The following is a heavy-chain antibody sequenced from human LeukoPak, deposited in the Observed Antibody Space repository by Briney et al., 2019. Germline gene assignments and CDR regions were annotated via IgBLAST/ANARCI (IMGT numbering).Heavy chain of an antibody. CDR2: IFYSGST. CDR3: ARAGTYFAAAFDI. Sequence: PSETLSLTCTVSGGSISTSNYYWGWIRQPPGKGLEWIGNIFYSGSTYYSPSLKSRVTMSVDTSKNQFSLKLSSVTAADTAVYYCARAGTYFAAAFDIWGQGTMVTVSS. D-gene: IGHD3-9*01. J-gene: IGHJ3*02. V-gene: IGHV4-39*07. CDR1: GGSISTSNYY.